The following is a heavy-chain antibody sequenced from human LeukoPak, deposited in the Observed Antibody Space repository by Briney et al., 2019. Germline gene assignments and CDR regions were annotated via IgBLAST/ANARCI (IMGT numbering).Heavy chain of an antibody. D-gene: IGHD5-12*01. CDR3: ARVGGQRGYSGMGRYYYYYMDV. CDR1: GGSISSYY. V-gene: IGHV4-59*01. Sequence: SETLSLTCTVSGGSISSYYWSWIRQPPGKGLEWIGYIYYSGSTNYNPSLKSRVTISVDTSKNQFSLKLSSVAAADTAVYYCARVGGQRGYSGMGRYYYYYMDVWGKGTTVTVSS. CDR2: IYYSGST. J-gene: IGHJ6*03.